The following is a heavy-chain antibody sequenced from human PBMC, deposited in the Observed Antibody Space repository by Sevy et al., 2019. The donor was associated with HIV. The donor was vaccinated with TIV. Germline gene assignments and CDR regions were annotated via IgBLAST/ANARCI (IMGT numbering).Heavy chain of an antibody. CDR1: GGSISSGSYY. CDR2: IYTSGST. V-gene: IGHV4-61*02. D-gene: IGHD3-10*01. J-gene: IGHJ4*02. Sequence: SETLSLTCTVSGGSISSGSYYWSWIRQPAGKGLEWIGRIYTSGSTNYDPSLKSRVTISVDTSKNQFSLKLSSVTAADTAVYYCARDKDELDYYGSGSYSYFDYWGQGTLVTVSS. CDR3: ARDKDELDYYGSGSYSYFDY.